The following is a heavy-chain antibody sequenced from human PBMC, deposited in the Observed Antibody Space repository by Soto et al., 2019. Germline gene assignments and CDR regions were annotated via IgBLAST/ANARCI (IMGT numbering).Heavy chain of an antibody. D-gene: IGHD3-3*01. J-gene: IGHJ6*03. CDR2: ISGSGGST. V-gene: IGHV3-23*01. CDR1: GFTFSSYA. Sequence: EVQLLESGGGLVQPGGSLRLSCAASGFTFSSYAMSWVRQAPGKGLEWVSAISGSGGSTYYADSVKGRFTISRDNSKNTLYMQMNSLRAEDTAVYYFAKDFWSGYLYYYYYYMDVWGKGTTVTVSS. CDR3: AKDFWSGYLYYYYYYMDV.